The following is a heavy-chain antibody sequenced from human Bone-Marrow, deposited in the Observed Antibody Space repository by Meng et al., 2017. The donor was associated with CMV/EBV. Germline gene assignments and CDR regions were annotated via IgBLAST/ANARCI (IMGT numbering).Heavy chain of an antibody. J-gene: IGHJ6*02. Sequence: SVKVSCKASGGTFSSYTISWVRQAPGQGLEWMGRTIPILGIANYAQKFQGRVTITADKSTSTAYMELSSLRSEDTAVYYCARRPYCSSTSCQNYYYYGMDVWGQGTTVTVSS. CDR1: GGTFSSYT. CDR3: ARRPYCSSTSCQNYYYYGMDV. D-gene: IGHD2-2*01. CDR2: TIPILGIA. V-gene: IGHV1-69*02.